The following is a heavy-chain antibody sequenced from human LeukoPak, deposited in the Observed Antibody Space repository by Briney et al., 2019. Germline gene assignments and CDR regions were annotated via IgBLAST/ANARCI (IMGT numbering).Heavy chain of an antibody. CDR1: DGSINNNDYY. CDR2: MYYVGAT. J-gene: IGHJ5*02. D-gene: IGHD4-23*01. V-gene: IGHV4-39*01. CDR3: ARGRWSINWFDP. Sequence: SETLSLTCTLSDGSINNNDYYWAWVRQPPGNGLEWNANMYYVGATFYNPSLKSRVTISMDTSQTRFFLQLRSVTATDTGTYYCARGRWSINWFDPWGQRTPVTISS.